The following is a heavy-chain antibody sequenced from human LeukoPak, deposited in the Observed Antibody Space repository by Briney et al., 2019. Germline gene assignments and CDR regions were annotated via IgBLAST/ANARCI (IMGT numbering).Heavy chain of an antibody. CDR1: GFTFSGSA. J-gene: IGHJ4*02. CDR2: IRTKANNYAT. V-gene: IGHV3-73*01. CDR3: VRNLAVAGTCFDS. Sequence: GGSLRLSCAASGFTFSGSAMHWVRQASGKGLEWVGRIRTKANNYATAYAASLEGRFTISRDDSKTTAYLRMNSLKTEDTAVYYCVRNLAVAGTCFDSWGQGTLVTVSS. D-gene: IGHD6-19*01.